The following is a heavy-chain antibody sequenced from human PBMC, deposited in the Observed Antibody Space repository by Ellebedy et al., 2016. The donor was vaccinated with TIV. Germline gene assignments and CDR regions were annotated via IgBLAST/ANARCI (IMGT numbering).Heavy chain of an antibody. J-gene: IGHJ4*02. CDR3: ARDQTVTGPSTYDY. Sequence: GESLKISXAASGFTFNIYWMQWVRQAPGTGLVWLSRISSDASDTRYADSVKGRFTISRDNARNTLYLQMNSLIAADTAVYYCARDQTVTGPSTYDYWGQGILVSVSS. CDR2: ISSDASDT. D-gene: IGHD6-19*01. CDR1: GFTFNIYW. V-gene: IGHV3-74*01.